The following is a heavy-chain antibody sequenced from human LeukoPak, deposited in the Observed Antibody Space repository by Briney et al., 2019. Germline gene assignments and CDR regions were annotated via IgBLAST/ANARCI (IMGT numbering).Heavy chain of an antibody. V-gene: IGHV3-23*01. J-gene: IGHJ4*02. CDR1: GITLSNYG. CDR2: ISGSGGRT. Sequence: GGSLRLSCAVSGITLSNYGMSWVRQAPGKGLEWVAGISGSGGRTDYADSVKGRFTISRDNSKNALYLQMNSLRAEDTAVYFCAKRGVVIRVILVGFHKEAYYFDSWGQGALVTVSS. CDR3: AKRGVVIRVILVGFHKEAYYFDS. D-gene: IGHD3-22*01.